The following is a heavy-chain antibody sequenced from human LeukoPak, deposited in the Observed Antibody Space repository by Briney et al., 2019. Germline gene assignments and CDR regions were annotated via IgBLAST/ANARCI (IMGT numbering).Heavy chain of an antibody. Sequence: SETLSLTCTVSGGSISSSPYYWGWIRQPPGKGLEWIGTIYYSGSTYYNPSLKSRVTISVDTSKNQFSLKLTSVTAADTAVYYCARPVPSRLGWFNPWGQGTLVTVSS. V-gene: IGHV4-39*01. CDR3: ARPVPSRLGWFNP. CDR2: IYYSGST. CDR1: GGSISSSPYY. D-gene: IGHD1-1*01. J-gene: IGHJ5*02.